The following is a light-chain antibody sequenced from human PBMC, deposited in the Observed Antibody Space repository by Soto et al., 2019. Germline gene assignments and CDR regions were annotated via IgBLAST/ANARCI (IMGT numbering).Light chain of an antibody. CDR3: QQYGSSPT. V-gene: IGKV3-20*01. J-gene: IGKJ4*01. CDR1: QSVSSSY. CDR2: GAS. Sequence: ENVLTQSPGTLSLSPGERATLSCRASQSVSSSYLAWYQRKPGQAPRLLIYGASSRATGIPDRFSGSGSGTDFTITISRLEPEDVAVYYCQQYGSSPTFGGGTKVDI.